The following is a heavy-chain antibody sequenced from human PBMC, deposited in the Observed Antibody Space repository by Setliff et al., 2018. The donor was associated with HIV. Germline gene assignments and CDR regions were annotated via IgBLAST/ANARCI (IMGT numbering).Heavy chain of an antibody. V-gene: IGHV3-7*03. D-gene: IGHD1-26*01. CDR2: IRQDGSEK. J-gene: IGHJ4*02. CDR1: GLTFNRYW. CDR3: ARCAAGPYCRNSFDF. Sequence: PGGSLRLSCVASGLTFNRYWMSWVRQVPGKGLGWVANIRQDGSEKYYVDSVKGRFTISRDNAGNSLDLELNYLNDEDTAVYYCARCAAGPYCRNSFDFWGRGTLVTVSS.